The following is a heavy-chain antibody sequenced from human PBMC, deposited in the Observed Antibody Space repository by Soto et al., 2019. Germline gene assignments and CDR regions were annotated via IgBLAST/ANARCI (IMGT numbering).Heavy chain of an antibody. D-gene: IGHD1-20*01. Sequence: SETLSLTCAVPGGSISSGGYSWSWFRQPPGKGLEWIGYIYHSGSTYYNPSLKSRVTISVDRSKNQFSLKLSSVTAADTAVYYCARGAPVFIQHWGKGTLVTVSS. J-gene: IGHJ1*01. CDR3: ARGAPVFIQH. V-gene: IGHV4-30-2*01. CDR1: GGSISSGGYS. CDR2: IYHSGST.